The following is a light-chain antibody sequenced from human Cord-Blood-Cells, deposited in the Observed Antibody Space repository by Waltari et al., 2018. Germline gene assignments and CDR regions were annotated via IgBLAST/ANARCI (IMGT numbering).Light chain of an antibody. V-gene: IGKV3-11*01. CDR1: QSVSSY. CDR2: EAS. J-gene: IGKJ2*03. Sequence: EIVFTQSPATLSLSPGERATLPCRASQSVSSYLAWYPQKPGKAPRLLIYEASNRATGILARFSVSGSGTDFTLTISSLEPEDFAVYYCQQRSNWPPYRFVQGTKLEIK. CDR3: QQRSNWPPYR.